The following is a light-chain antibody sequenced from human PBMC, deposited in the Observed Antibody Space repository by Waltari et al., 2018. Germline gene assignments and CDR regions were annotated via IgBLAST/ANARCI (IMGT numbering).Light chain of an antibody. J-gene: IGLJ2*01. CDR2: DVS. Sequence: QSALTQPASVSGSPGQSITISCTGTSSDVGTYNYVSWYQQHPVKAPKLMIFDVSIRPSGVSNRFAGSKSGTTASLTISGLQAEDEADYYCSSYISSSTLELFGGGTSLTVL. CDR1: SSDVGTYNY. CDR3: SSYISSSTLEL. V-gene: IGLV2-14*03.